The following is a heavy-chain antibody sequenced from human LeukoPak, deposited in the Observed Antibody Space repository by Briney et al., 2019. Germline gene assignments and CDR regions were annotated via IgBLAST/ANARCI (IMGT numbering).Heavy chain of an antibody. CDR1: GFTFSSYG. CDR2: IRYDGSNK. CDR3: AKVKSGYYTHFDY. V-gene: IGHV3-30*02. Sequence: GGSLRLSCAASGFTFSSYGMHWVRQAPGKGLEWVAFIRYDGSNKYYADSVKGRFTISRDNSKNTMYMQMNRLRAEDTAVYYCAKVKSGYYTHFDYWGQGTLVTVSS. D-gene: IGHD3-22*01. J-gene: IGHJ4*02.